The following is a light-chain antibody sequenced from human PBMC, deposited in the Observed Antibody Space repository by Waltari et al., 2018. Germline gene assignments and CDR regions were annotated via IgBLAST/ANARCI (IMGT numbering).Light chain of an antibody. Sequence: DIQMTQSPSSLSASVGDRVTITCRESQSITSYLNWYQKKPGKAPKVLIYGASNVQGGVPSRCRGSGSGTDFTLTITSLQPEDFATYYCQQSDDDTWTFGQGTKVEIK. CDR3: QQSDDDTWT. CDR2: GAS. V-gene: IGKV1-39*01. J-gene: IGKJ1*01. CDR1: QSITSY.